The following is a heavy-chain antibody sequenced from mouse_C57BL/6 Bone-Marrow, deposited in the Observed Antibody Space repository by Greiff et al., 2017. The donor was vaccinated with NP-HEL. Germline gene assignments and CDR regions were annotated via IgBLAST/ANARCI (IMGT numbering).Heavy chain of an antibody. D-gene: IGHD2-5*01. V-gene: IGHV8-8*01. CDR3: AQAYYSNPWYFDV. CDR1: GFSLSTFGMG. CDR2: LWWGDDK. J-gene: IGHJ1*03. Sequence: QVTLNVSGPGILQPSQTLSLTCSFSGFSLSTFGMGVGWLRQPSGMGLEWLAPLWWGDDKYYNPALKSRLTISKDTSKNQVFLKIANVDTADTATYYGAQAYYSNPWYFDVGGTGTTVTVSS.